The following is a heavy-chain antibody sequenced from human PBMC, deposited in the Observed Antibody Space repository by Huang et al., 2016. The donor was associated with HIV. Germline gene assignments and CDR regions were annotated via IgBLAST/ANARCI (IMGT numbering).Heavy chain of an antibody. D-gene: IGHD3-16*01. J-gene: IGHJ4*02. V-gene: IGHV1-69*01. Sequence: QVQLEQSGPAVRKPGSSVKVSCQASGGSFSDQIISWVRQAPGQRFEWMGASYPRLLAPAYAREFEGLVTMTADESTATSYMELNSLTSEDTAVYYCAMSLRYQYDSRSYWGRYFDYWGQGTLVTVSS. CDR1: GGSFSDQI. CDR2: SYPRLLAP. CDR3: AMSLRYQYDSRSYWGRYFDY.